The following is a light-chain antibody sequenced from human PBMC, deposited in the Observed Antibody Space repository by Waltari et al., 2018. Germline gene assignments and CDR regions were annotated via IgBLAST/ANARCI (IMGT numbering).Light chain of an antibody. CDR2: KAS. Sequence: DIQMTQSPSTLSASVGDRVTITCRASQTVFSGLAWYQQKPGKSPNLLISKASGLESGVPSRFSGSGSGTEFTLTISSLQPDDSATYYCQQYRIFPFTFGGGSKVEVK. V-gene: IGKV1-5*03. CDR3: QQYRIFPFT. CDR1: QTVFSG. J-gene: IGKJ4*01.